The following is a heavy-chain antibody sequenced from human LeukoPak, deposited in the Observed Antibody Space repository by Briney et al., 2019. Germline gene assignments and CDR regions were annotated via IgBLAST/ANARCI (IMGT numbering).Heavy chain of an antibody. CDR1: GFTFSSYW. Sequence: GGSLRLPCAASGFTFSSYWMNWVRQAPGKGLEWVAKIKQDGSEKYYVDSVKGRFTISRDNAKNSLYLQMNSLRAEDTAVYYCARAPYSYGYFRNDYWGQGTLVSVSS. V-gene: IGHV3-7*05. CDR3: ARAPYSYGYFRNDY. J-gene: IGHJ4*02. D-gene: IGHD5-18*01. CDR2: IKQDGSEK.